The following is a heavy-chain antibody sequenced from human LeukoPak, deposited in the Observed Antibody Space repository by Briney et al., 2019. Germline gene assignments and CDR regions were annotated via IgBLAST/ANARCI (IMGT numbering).Heavy chain of an antibody. CDR1: GGSIRSSSYF. CDR3: ALSSGYYYGFNY. V-gene: IGHV4-39*01. J-gene: IGHJ4*02. D-gene: IGHD3-22*01. CDR2: IYYTGST. Sequence: PSETLSLTCSVSGGSIRSSSYFWAWIRQPPGKGLECIGNIYYTGSTYSNVPLRSRVAISVDTSKNQFSLRLSSVTAADTAVYYCALSSGYYYGFNYWGQGTLVTVSS.